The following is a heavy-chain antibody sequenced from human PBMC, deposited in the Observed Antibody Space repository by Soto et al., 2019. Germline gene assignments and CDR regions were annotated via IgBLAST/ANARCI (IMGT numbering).Heavy chain of an antibody. V-gene: IGHV1-2*02. CDR3: AREGKKLSKAGFDY. J-gene: IGHJ4*02. Sequence: QVQLVQSGAEVKKPGASVKVSCKASGYTFTGYYMHWVRQGPGQGLEWMGLINPNSGGTNYAQKFQGRVTMTRDTAISTAYMELSRLRSDDTAVYYCAREGKKLSKAGFDYWGQGTLVTVSS. D-gene: IGHD6-19*01. CDR1: GYTFTGYY. CDR2: INPNSGGT.